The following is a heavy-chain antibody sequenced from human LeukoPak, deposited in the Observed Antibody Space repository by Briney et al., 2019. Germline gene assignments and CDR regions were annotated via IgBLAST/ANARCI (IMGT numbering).Heavy chain of an antibody. CDR3: AKDYGGNSILGY. V-gene: IGHV3-30*18. CDR2: ISYDGSNK. D-gene: IGHD4-23*01. CDR1: GFTFSSYG. Sequence: GSLRLSCAASGFTFSSYGMHWVRQAPGKGLEWVAVISYDGSNKYYADSVKGRFTISRDNSKNTLYLQMNSLRAEDTAVYYCAKDYGGNSILGYWGQGTLVTVSS. J-gene: IGHJ4*02.